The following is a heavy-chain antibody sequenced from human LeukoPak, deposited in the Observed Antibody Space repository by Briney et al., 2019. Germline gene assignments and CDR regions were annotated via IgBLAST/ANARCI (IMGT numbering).Heavy chain of an antibody. J-gene: IGHJ1*01. D-gene: IGHD2-2*01. CDR1: GYTFTSYY. V-gene: IGHV1-46*01. Sequence: ASVKVSCKASGYTFTSYYMHWVRQAPGQGLEWMGIINPSGGSTSYAQKFQGRVTMTRDTSTSTVYMELSSLRSEDTAVYYCAGDIVVVPAAKSPLAAPGHWGQGTLVTVSS. CDR2: INPSGGST. CDR3: AGDIVVVPAAKSPLAAPGH.